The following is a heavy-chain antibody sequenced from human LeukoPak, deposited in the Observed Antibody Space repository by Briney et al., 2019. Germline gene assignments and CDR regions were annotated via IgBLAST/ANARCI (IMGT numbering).Heavy chain of an antibody. V-gene: IGHV3-66*01. D-gene: IGHD3-9*01. CDR2: IYSGGST. Sequence: GGSLRLSCAASGFTVSSNYMSWVRQAPGKGLEWVSVIYSGGSTYYADSVKGRFTISRDNSKNTLYLQMNSLRAEDTAVYYCARDGGILTGYALDYWGQGTLVTVSS. CDR1: GFTVSSNY. CDR3: ARDGGILTGYALDY. J-gene: IGHJ4*02.